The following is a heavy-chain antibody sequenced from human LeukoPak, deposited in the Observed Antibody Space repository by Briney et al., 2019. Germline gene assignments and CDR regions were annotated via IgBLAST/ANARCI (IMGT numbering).Heavy chain of an antibody. CDR3: ARLPQLGSDY. Sequence: GESLRISCKGSGYSFTSYWINWVRQMPGKGLEWMGTIDPSDSYTNYSPSFQGHVTISADNSISTAYLQWSSLTASDTAMYYCARLPQLGSDYWGQGTLVTVSS. J-gene: IGHJ4*02. CDR1: GYSFTSYW. D-gene: IGHD1-26*01. V-gene: IGHV5-10-1*01. CDR2: IDPSDSYT.